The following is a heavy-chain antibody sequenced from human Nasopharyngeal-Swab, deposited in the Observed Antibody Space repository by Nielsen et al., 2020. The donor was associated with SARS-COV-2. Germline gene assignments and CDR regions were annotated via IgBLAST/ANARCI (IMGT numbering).Heavy chain of an antibody. CDR2: ITDSSSYT. V-gene: IGHV3-11*06. CDR3: AKESSTYYYDN. J-gene: IGHJ4*02. CDR1: GFTFSDYY. Sequence: GESLKISCAASGFTFSDYYMSWIRQAPGKGLEWVSYITDSSSYTKYAESVKGRFTISRDDPENTLYLQMNSLRPEDTAVYYCAKESSTYYYDNWGQGTLVTVSS. D-gene: IGHD2-2*01.